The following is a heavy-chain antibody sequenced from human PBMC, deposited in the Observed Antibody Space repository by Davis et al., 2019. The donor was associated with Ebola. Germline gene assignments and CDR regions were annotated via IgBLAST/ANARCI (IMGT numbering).Heavy chain of an antibody. D-gene: IGHD6-13*01. CDR3: ARWGGSSKGHYNWFDP. V-gene: IGHV4-59*01. CDR2: IYYSGST. CDR1: GGSISSYY. Sequence: PSETLSLTCTVSGGSISSYYWSWIRQPPGKGLEWIGYIYYSGSTNYNPSLKSRVTISVDTSKNQFSLKLSSVTAADTAVYYCARWGGSSKGHYNWFDPWGQGTLVTVSS. J-gene: IGHJ5*02.